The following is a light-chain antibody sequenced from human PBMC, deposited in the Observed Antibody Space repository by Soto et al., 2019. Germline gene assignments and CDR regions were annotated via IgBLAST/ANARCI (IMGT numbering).Light chain of an antibody. CDR1: QTVGNN. Sequence: EIVMTQSPATLSVSPGERATLSCRASQTVGNNVAWYQHKPGQAPGLLVYGASTRATGIPARFSGSGSGTEFTLTISSLQSEDSAVYYCQQYSDWHFTFGPGTKVEIK. J-gene: IGKJ3*01. CDR2: GAS. V-gene: IGKV3-15*01. CDR3: QQYSDWHFT.